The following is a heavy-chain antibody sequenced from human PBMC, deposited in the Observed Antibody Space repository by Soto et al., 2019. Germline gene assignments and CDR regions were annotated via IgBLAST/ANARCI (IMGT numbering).Heavy chain of an antibody. J-gene: IGHJ4*02. V-gene: IGHV3-30*18. CDR2: VSYDAGYK. CDR1: GFTFSTYD. D-gene: IGHD2-15*01. Sequence: QVQLVESGGGMVQPGRSLRLSCTVSGFTFSTYDMHWVRHSPGKGLEWVAVVSYDAGYKNSSDSVKGRFTIARDNSKNTLYLQMNGLRPEDTAVYYCAKVSISKSSAVTFDSWGQGTLVTVSS. CDR3: AKVSISKSSAVTFDS.